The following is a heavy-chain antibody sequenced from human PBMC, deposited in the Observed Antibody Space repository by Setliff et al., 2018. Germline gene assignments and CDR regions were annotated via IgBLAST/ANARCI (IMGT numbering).Heavy chain of an antibody. CDR1: GYTFTDKA. J-gene: IGHJ4*02. CDR2: NHAGNGIT. CDR3: ARSTDSNGYYGFDS. V-gene: IGHV1-3*02. D-gene: IGHD3-22*01. Sequence: VASVKVSCKASGYTFTDKAIHWVRQAPGQRLEWMGWNHAGNGITEYSQDFQGRVSITRDTSASTAYMELRSLTSEDMAVYYCARSTDSNGYYGFDSWGQGTQVTVLL.